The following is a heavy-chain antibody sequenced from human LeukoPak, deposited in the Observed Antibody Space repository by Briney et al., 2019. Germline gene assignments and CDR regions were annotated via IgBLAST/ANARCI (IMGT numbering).Heavy chain of an antibody. CDR2: IKEDGSDK. CDR3: VRDGIRDIPGIITIRYDY. D-gene: IGHD3-10*01. CDR1: ALTFSVYW. J-gene: IGHJ4*02. Sequence: GGSLRLSGSASALTFSVYWMTWVRQAPGKGLEWVATIKEDGSDKYYVDSVRGRFTISRDNAENSLYLQMNSLTAEDTALYYCVRDGIRDIPGIITIRYDYWGQGTLVTVSS. V-gene: IGHV3-7*05.